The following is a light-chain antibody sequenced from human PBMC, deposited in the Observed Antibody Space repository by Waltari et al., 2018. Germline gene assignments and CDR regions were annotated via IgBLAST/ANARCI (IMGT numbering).Light chain of an antibody. CDR1: NSDVGTYNY. V-gene: IGLV2-14*01. CDR2: DVS. Sequence: QSALTQPASLSGSPGQWITISCTGSNSDVGTYNYVSWYQQHPGKAPKLMIYDVSKRPSGVSHRFSGSKSGNPPSLTISGLQAEDEADYYCSSYTSSSTLVFGGGTKVTGL. CDR3: SSYTSSSTLV. J-gene: IGLJ3*02.